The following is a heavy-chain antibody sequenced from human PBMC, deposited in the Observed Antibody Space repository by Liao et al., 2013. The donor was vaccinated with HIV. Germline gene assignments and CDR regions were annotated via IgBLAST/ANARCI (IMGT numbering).Heavy chain of an antibody. Sequence: QVQLQESGPGLVKPSQTLSLACTVSGGAINSGSYHWNWIRQPAGKGLEWIGHISTSGSTNYNPSLESRVTISVDTSKNQFSLKLSSVTAADTAVYYCARGTAVAAYWGQGTLVTVSS. CDR2: ISTSGST. CDR3: ARGTAVAAY. D-gene: IGHD6-13*01. J-gene: IGHJ4*02. V-gene: IGHV4-61*02. CDR1: GGAINSGSYH.